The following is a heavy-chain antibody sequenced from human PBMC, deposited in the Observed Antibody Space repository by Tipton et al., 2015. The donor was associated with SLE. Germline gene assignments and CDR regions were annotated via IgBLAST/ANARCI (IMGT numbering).Heavy chain of an antibody. J-gene: IGHJ5*02. D-gene: IGHD5-18*01. Sequence: TLSLTCTVSGGSISSSGYYWAWIRQPPGKGLEWIGSIYYSGSTNYSPSLKSRVTMSVDTSKNQFSLRLTSVIAADTAVYYCARLHGYSYGLNWFDPWGQGTLISVSS. V-gene: IGHV4-39*07. CDR2: IYYSGST. CDR3: ARLHGYSYGLNWFDP. CDR1: GGSISSSGYY.